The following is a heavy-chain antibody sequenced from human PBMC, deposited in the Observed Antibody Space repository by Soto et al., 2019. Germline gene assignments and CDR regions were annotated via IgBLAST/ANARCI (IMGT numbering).Heavy chain of an antibody. Sequence: GGSLRLSCAASGFTFSSYWMSWVRQAPGKGLEWVANLKQDGSEKYYVDSVKGRFTTSRDNAKNSLYLQMNSLRAEGTAVYYCARDNTYYDYIWGSYRYTEENYYFDYWGQGTLVTVSS. CDR1: GFTFSSYW. J-gene: IGHJ4*02. V-gene: IGHV3-7*01. CDR2: LKQDGSEK. CDR3: ARDNTYYDYIWGSYRYTEENYYFDY. D-gene: IGHD3-16*02.